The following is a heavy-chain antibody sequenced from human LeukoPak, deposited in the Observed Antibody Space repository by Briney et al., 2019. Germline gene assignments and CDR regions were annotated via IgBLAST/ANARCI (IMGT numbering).Heavy chain of an antibody. D-gene: IGHD2-15*01. Sequence: SETLSLTSTVSGGSISSYYWSWIRQRPGKGRVWRGYTYNSGRTNYNNSLKSRVTISVDTSKHPFSLKLSSVTAADTAVYYCARTTEGYCRGRSCYSYYYYMDVWGKGTTVTVSS. V-gene: IGHV4-59*01. CDR2: TYNSGRT. CDR1: GGSISSYY. CDR3: ARTTEGYCRGRSCYSYYYYMDV. J-gene: IGHJ6*03.